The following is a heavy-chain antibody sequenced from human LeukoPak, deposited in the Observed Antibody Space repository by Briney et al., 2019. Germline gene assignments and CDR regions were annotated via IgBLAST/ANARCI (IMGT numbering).Heavy chain of an antibody. CDR1: GFTFSSYS. CDR3: ARARSADFWSGLFYFDY. J-gene: IGHJ4*02. CDR2: ISSSSSTI. D-gene: IGHD3-3*01. V-gene: IGHV3-48*01. Sequence: GGSLRLSCAASGFTFSSYSMNWVRQAPGKGLEWVSYISSSSSTIYYADSVKGRFTISRDNAKNSLYLQMNSLRAEDTAVYYCARARSADFWSGLFYFDYWGQGTLVTVSS.